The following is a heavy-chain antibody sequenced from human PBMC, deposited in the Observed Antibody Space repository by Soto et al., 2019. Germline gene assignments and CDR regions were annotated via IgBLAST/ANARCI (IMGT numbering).Heavy chain of an antibody. Sequence: EVQLVESGGGLVQPGGSLKLSCAASGFTFSGSAMHWVRQASGKGLVWVGRIRSKANSYATAYAASVKGRFTISRDDSKNTAYLQMNSLKTEDTAVYYCTRHAYAVSRGAFDIWGQGTMVTVSS. D-gene: IGHD3-16*01. CDR1: GFTFSGSA. CDR3: TRHAYAVSRGAFDI. V-gene: IGHV3-73*02. CDR2: IRSKANSYAT. J-gene: IGHJ3*02.